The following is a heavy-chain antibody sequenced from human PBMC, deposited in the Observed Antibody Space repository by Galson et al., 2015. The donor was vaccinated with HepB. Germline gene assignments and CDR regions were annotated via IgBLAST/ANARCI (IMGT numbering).Heavy chain of an antibody. D-gene: IGHD3-10*01. CDR1: GFTFDDYG. Sequence: SLRLSCAASGFTFDDYGMSWVRQAPGKGLEWVSGINWNGGGTGYADSVKGRFTISRDNAKNSLYLQMNSLRAEDTALYYCAREGSGDKEFDIWGQGTMVTVSS. CDR2: INWNGGGT. J-gene: IGHJ3*02. CDR3: AREGSGDKEFDI. V-gene: IGHV3-20*04.